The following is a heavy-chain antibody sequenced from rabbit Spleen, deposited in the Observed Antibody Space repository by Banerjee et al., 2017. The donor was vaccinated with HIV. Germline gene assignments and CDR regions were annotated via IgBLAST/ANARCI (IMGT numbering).Heavy chain of an antibody. CDR1: GVSFSNNHY. D-gene: IGHD1-1*01. CDR2: IEGGSSAFS. V-gene: IGHV1S40*01. J-gene: IGHJ4*01. Sequence: QQLVESGGGLVKPGASLTLTCTASGVSFSNNHYMCWVRQAPGKGLEWIACIEGGSSAFSYFASWAKGRFTISKTSSTTVTLQMTSLTAADTATYFCARDLTDVIGWNFGWWGPGTLVTVS. CDR3: ARDLTDVIGWNFGW.